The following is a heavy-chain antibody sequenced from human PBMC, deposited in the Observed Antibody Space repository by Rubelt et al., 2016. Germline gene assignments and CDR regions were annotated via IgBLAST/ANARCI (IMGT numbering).Heavy chain of an antibody. CDR3: ARVMITFGGVIEVGWFDP. CDR2: ISTYNGNT. Sequence: QVQLVQSGAEVKKPGASVTVSCKASGYTFTTYGISWVRPAPGPGPEWMGWISTYNGNTHYAQKLQGRVTMTTDTSTSTAYMELRSLRSDDTAVYYCARVMITFGGVIEVGWFDPWGQGTLVTVSS. D-gene: IGHD3-16*02. V-gene: IGHV1-18*01. CDR1: GYTFTTYG. J-gene: IGHJ5*02.